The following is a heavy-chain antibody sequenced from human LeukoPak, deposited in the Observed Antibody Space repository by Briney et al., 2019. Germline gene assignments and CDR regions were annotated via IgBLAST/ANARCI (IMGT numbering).Heavy chain of an antibody. CDR2: ISSSSNYI. J-gene: IGHJ6*03. D-gene: IGHD2-2*01. V-gene: IGHV3-21*01. CDR3: ASLVDIVVVPGRRLDYMDV. CDR1: GFTFSNYS. Sequence: GASLILSCASSGFTFSNYSMHLVRHPPGKRLEWASSISSSSNYIYYADSVNRRSTISRDNNKNPLYLQMNRLSAEDTAVYYCASLVDIVVVPGRRLDYMDVWGKGTTVTVSS.